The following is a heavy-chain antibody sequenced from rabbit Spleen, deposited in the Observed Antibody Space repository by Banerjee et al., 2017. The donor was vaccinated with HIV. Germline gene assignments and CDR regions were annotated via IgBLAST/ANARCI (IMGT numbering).Heavy chain of an antibody. V-gene: IGHV1S47*01. CDR1: GFDFSSYG. CDR3: VRGLVDMGYDDYGGLDL. CDR2: IDPVFGST. J-gene: IGHJ6*01. Sequence: QEQLVESGGGLVTPGGSLKLSCKASGFDFSSYGVSWVRQAPGKGLEWIGYIDPVFGSTYYASWVNGRFTISSHNAQNTLYLQLNSLTAADTATYFCVRGLVDMGYDDYGGLDLWGPGTLVTVS. D-gene: IGHD2-1*01.